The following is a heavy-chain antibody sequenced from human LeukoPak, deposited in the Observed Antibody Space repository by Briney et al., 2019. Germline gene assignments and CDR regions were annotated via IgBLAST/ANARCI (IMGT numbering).Heavy chain of an antibody. J-gene: IGHJ4*02. CDR1: GFTFSSYW. Sequence: GGSLRLSCAASGFTFSSYWMSWVRQAPGKGLEWVANIKQDGREKYSVDSVKGRFTISRDNAKNSLYLQMNSLRAEDTAVYYCARVEDYDILTGFDYWGQGTLVTVSS. CDR3: ARVEDYDILTGFDY. V-gene: IGHV3-7*01. D-gene: IGHD3-9*01. CDR2: IKQDGREK.